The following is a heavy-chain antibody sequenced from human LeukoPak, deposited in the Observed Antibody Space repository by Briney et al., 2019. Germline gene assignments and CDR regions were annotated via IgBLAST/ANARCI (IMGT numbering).Heavy chain of an antibody. CDR3: AAAMKSNYYYYMDV. CDR1: GFTFSSYS. V-gene: IGHV3-48*04. Sequence: GGSRRLSCAASGFTFSSYSMTWVRQTPGKGLEWISYISSGLDLIYYADSVKGRFTISRDNAKNLLFLQMNSLRGEDTAVYYCAAAMKSNYYYYMDVWGKGTTVTISS. J-gene: IGHJ6*03. CDR2: ISSGLDLI. D-gene: IGHD2-2*01.